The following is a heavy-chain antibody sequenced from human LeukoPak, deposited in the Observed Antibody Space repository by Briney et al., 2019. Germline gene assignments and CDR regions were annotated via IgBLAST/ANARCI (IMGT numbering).Heavy chain of an antibody. Sequence: SETLSLTCTVSGGSARSVRYSWSWIRQPPGKGLEWIGYIYYSGSTNYNPSLKSRVTISVDTSKNQFSLKLSSVTAADTAVYYCARVLMGAFDIWGQGTMVTVSS. CDR1: GGSARSVRYS. CDR2: IYYSGST. J-gene: IGHJ3*02. CDR3: ARVLMGAFDI. D-gene: IGHD2-8*01. V-gene: IGHV4-61*01.